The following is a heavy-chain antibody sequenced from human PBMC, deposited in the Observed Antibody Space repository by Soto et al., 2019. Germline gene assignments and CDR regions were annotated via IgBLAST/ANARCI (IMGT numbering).Heavy chain of an antibody. CDR2: INHSGST. D-gene: IGHD2-2*01. V-gene: IGHV4-34*01. J-gene: IGHJ6*03. CDR3: ARGERDIVVVPAARDDYYMDV. Sequence: SETLSLTCAVYGGSFSGYYWSWIRQPPGKGLEWIGEINHSGSTNYNPSLKSRVTISVDTSKNQFSLKLSSVTAADTAVYYCARGERDIVVVPAARDDYYMDVWGKGTTVTVSS. CDR1: GGSFSGYY.